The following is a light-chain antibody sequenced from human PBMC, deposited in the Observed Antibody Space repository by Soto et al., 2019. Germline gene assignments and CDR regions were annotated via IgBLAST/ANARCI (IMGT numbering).Light chain of an antibody. J-gene: IGLJ3*02. CDR1: NSNIGTYT. CDR3: ASWDDSLRGGV. CDR2: TDY. Sequence: QSVLTQPPSASGTPGQRVIISCSGSNSNIGTYTVNWYQQLPGTAPKLLIYTDYQRPSGVPDRFSGSKSGTSASLAISGLQSEDEADYYCASWDDSLRGGVFGGGPKVTVL. V-gene: IGLV1-44*01.